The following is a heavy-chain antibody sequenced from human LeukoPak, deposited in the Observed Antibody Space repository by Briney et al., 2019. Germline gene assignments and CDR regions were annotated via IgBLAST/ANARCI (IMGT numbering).Heavy chain of an antibody. V-gene: IGHV3-53*01. CDR1: GYTVRDGY. Sequence: GGSLRLSCAASGYTVRDGYMSWVRQAPGKRLEWLTFIYVSGTTFYAASVKGRFTISRDNAKNTVYLQMNNLRAEDTALYYCGRHAYGGSPPLSWGQGALVTVSS. CDR3: GRHAYGGSPPLS. CDR2: IYVSGTT. J-gene: IGHJ4*02. D-gene: IGHD3-10*01.